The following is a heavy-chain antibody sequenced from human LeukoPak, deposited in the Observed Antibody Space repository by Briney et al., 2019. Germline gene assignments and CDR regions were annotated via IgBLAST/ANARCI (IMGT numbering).Heavy chain of an antibody. CDR3: GRDLFGSPRHFDY. CDR2: IWYDGSNK. D-gene: IGHD2-21*01. Sequence: GRSLRLSCAASGFTFSSYGMHWVRQAPGKGLEWVAVIWYDGSNKYYADSVKGRFTISRDNSKNTLYLQMNSLRAEDTAVYYCGRDLFGSPRHFDYWGQGTLVTVSS. J-gene: IGHJ4*02. V-gene: IGHV3-33*01. CDR1: GFTFSSYG.